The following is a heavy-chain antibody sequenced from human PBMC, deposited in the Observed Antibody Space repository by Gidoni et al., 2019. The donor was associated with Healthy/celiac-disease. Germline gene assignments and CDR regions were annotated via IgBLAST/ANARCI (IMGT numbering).Heavy chain of an antibody. V-gene: IGHV3-23*01. CDR1: GFTFSSYA. D-gene: IGHD3-10*01. CDR3: AKGLQGGSGSYYYYGMDV. CDR2: FSCSGGST. Sequence: EVQLLESGGGLVQPGGSLRLSCAASGFTFSSYAMSWVRQAPGKGLELVSAFSCSGGSTYYADSVKGRFTISRDNSKNTLYLQMNSLRAEDTAVYYCAKGLQGGSGSYYYYGMDVWGQGTTVTVSS. J-gene: IGHJ6*02.